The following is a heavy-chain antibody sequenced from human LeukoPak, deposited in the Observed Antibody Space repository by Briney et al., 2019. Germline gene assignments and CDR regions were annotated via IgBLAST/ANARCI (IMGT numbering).Heavy chain of an antibody. J-gene: IGHJ4*02. D-gene: IGHD5-12*01. CDR2: IYYSGST. Sequence: SETLSLTCTVSGGSISSYYWSWIRQPPGGGLGWIGYIYYSGSTNYNPSLKSRVTISVDTSKNQFSLKLSSVTAADTAVYYCARVFSDGGYDVRINYWGQGTLVTVSS. CDR3: ARVFSDGGYDVRINY. V-gene: IGHV4-59*01. CDR1: GGSISSYY.